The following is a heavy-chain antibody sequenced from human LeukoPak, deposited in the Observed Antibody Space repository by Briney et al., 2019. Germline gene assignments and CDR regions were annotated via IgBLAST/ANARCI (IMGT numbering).Heavy chain of an antibody. CDR2: IYTSGST. CDR3: ARERKDGYNFDPIYYFDY. V-gene: IGHV4-61*02. Sequence: SQTPSLTCTVSGGSISSGSYYWSWIRQPAGKGLEWIGRIYTSGSTNYNPSLKSRVTISVDTSKDQFSLKLSSVTAADTAVYYYARERKDGYNFDPIYYFDYWGQGTLVTVSS. J-gene: IGHJ4*02. D-gene: IGHD5-24*01. CDR1: GGSISSGSYY.